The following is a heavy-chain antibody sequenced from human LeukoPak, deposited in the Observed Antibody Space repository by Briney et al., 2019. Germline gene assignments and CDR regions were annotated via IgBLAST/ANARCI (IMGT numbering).Heavy chain of an antibody. V-gene: IGHV3-11*06. CDR1: GFTFSDYY. D-gene: IGHD3-9*01. Sequence: RGGSLRLSCAASGFTFSDYYMSWVRQAPGKGLEWVSYISSRSSYTNYADSVKGRFTISTDNAKNSLYLQMNSLIAEDTAVYYGARVVSDLRYFDWFLDAFDIWGQGTMVTVSS. CDR2: ISSRSSYT. CDR3: ARVVSDLRYFDWFLDAFDI. J-gene: IGHJ3*02.